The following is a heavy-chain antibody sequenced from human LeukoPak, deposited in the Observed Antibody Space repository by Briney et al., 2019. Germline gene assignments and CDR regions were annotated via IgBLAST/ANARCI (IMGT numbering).Heavy chain of an antibody. D-gene: IGHD2-2*02. Sequence: SETLSLTCSVSGGSISSSSYYWGWIRQPPGKGLEWIGSISYTGSTFYNPSLKSRVTISVDTSKNQFSLKLSSVTAADTAVYYCARGTLGYCSSTSCYTTPWFDPWGQGTLVTVSS. CDR3: ARGTLGYCSSTSCYTTPWFDP. CDR1: GGSISSSSYY. V-gene: IGHV4-39*07. CDR2: ISYTGST. J-gene: IGHJ5*02.